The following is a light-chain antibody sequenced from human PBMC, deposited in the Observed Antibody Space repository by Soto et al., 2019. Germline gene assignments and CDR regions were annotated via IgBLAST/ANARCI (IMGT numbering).Light chain of an antibody. CDR3: QSYDNSLSAWV. CDR1: SSNIGAVFD. CDR2: ANT. V-gene: IGLV1-40*01. Sequence: QSVLTQSPSVSGAPGQRVTISCTGSSSNIGAVFDVHWYQQLPGTAPKLLIYANTNRPSGVPDRFSGSKSGTSASLAITGHQPEDEADYYCQSYDNSLSAWVFGGGTKVTVL. J-gene: IGLJ3*02.